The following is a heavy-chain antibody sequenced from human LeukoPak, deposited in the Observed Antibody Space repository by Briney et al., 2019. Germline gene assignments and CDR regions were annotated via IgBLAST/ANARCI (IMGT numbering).Heavy chain of an antibody. V-gene: IGHV3-48*01. D-gene: IGHD3-22*01. CDR2: ISSGSSTI. CDR3: AETSHSGYPNY. CDR1: GLTFSSYS. Sequence: GGSLRLSCAASGLTFSSYSMKWVRQAPGKGLVWVSYISSGSSTIYYADSVEGRFTISRDNAKNSLYLQMNSLRAEDTAVYYCAETSHSGYPNYWGQGTLVTVSS. J-gene: IGHJ4*02.